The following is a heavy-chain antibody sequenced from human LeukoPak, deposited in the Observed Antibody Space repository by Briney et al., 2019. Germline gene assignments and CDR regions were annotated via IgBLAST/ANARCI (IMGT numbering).Heavy chain of an antibody. Sequence: GGSLRLSCAASGFTFSSYAMHWVRQAPGKGLEWVAVISYDGSNKYYADSVKGRFTTSRGNSKNTLYLQMNSLRAEDTAVYYCARKGQLVLFDYYGMDVWGQGTTVTVSS. CDR3: ARKGQLVLFDYYGMDV. V-gene: IGHV3-30*04. D-gene: IGHD6-6*01. CDR1: GFTFSSYA. CDR2: ISYDGSNK. J-gene: IGHJ6*02.